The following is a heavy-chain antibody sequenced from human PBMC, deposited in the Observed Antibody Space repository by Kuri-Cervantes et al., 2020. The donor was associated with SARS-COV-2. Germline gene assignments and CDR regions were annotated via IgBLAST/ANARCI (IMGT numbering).Heavy chain of an antibody. Sequence: SETLSLTCTVSGGSLNNYYWSWIRQSAGKGLEWIGRIYSTGSTDYDPSLRGRVTMSLDTSKSQFSLKLSSVTAADTAVYYCARQAVVPHYNWFDPCGQGTLVTVSS. CDR2: IYSTGST. D-gene: IGHD2-2*01. CDR1: GGSLNNYY. V-gene: IGHV4-4*07. CDR3: ARQAVVPHYNWFDP. J-gene: IGHJ5*02.